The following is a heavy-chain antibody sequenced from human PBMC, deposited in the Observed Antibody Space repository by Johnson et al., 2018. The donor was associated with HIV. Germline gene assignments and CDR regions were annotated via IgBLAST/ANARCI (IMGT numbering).Heavy chain of an antibody. D-gene: IGHD4-17*01. CDR3: TTAVDGAPDAFDI. J-gene: IGHJ3*02. CDR2: IKSKTDGGTT. CDR1: GFTFSNAW. Sequence: VQLVESGGGLVKPGGSLRLSCAASGFTFSNAWMSWVRQAPGKGLEWVGRIKSKTDGGTTDYAAPVKGRFTISSDDSKNTLYLQMNSLKTEDTAVYYCTTAVDGAPDAFDIWGQGTMVTVSS. V-gene: IGHV3-15*01.